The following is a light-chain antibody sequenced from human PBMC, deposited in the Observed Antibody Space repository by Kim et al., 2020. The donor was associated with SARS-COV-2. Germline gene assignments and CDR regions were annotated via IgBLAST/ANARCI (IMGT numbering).Light chain of an antibody. Sequence: SASVGDRVTITGRASQAIRKYVAWYQQKPGKIPKLLIHAVSTLQAGVPSRFSGGGSGTDFTLTIRGLQPEDVATYYCQTYDTVPYNFGQGTKLEI. CDR3: QTYDTVPYN. J-gene: IGKJ2*01. CDR1: QAIRKY. CDR2: AVS. V-gene: IGKV1-27*01.